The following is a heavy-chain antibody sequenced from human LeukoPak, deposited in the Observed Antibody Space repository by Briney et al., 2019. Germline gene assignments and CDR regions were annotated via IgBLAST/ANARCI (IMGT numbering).Heavy chain of an antibody. CDR1: GFTFNNYA. Sequence: GGSLRLSCTASGFTFNNYAMYWVRQAPRKGLEWVAGIFGSGGSAHYADSVKGRFTISRDNSKNTVYLQMDSLRGEDTALYYCTKTTTGYSTGQYPGWPADHWGQGALVTVSS. D-gene: IGHD2-8*02. V-gene: IGHV3-23*01. J-gene: IGHJ4*02. CDR2: IFGSGGSA. CDR3: TKTTTGYSTGQYPGWPADH.